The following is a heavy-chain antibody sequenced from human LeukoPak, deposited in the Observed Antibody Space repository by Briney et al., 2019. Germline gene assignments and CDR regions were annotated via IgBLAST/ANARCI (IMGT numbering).Heavy chain of an antibody. Sequence: GGSLRLSCAASGFTFSSYEMNWVRLAPGKGLEWVSYISSSGSTIYYADSVKGRFTISRDNAKNSLYLQMNSLRAEDTAVYYCARDVSSSWYFNYGMDVWGQGTTVTVSS. CDR1: GFTFSSYE. D-gene: IGHD6-13*01. J-gene: IGHJ6*02. CDR2: ISSSGSTI. V-gene: IGHV3-48*03. CDR3: ARDVSSSWYFNYGMDV.